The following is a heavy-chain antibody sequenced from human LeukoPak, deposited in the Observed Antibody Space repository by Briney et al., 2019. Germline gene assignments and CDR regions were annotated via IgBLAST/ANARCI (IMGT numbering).Heavy chain of an antibody. Sequence: TPSETLSLTCTVSGGSISSYYWSWIRQPAGKGLEWIGRIHTSGSTNYNPSLKSRVTMSVDTSKNQFSLKLSSVTAADTAVYYCARDVYYYDSSGYSNFDYWGQGTLVTVSS. V-gene: IGHV4-4*07. D-gene: IGHD3-22*01. J-gene: IGHJ4*02. CDR1: GGSISSYY. CDR3: ARDVYYYDSSGYSNFDY. CDR2: IHTSGST.